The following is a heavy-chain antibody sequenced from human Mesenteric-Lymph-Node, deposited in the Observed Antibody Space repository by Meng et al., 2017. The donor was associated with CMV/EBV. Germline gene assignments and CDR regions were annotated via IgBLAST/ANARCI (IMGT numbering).Heavy chain of an antibody. V-gene: IGHV1-2*02. CDR3: ARAIVGTTTFDY. CDR2: INPDSGAT. Sequence: ASVKVSCKASGYSFTDSFIHWVRQAPGQGLEWMGWINPDSGATKYAQRFQGRVTMTRDTSISTASMELTRLRSDDTAVYFCARAIVGTTTFDYWGQGTLVTVSS. D-gene: IGHD1-26*01. J-gene: IGHJ4*02. CDR1: GYSFTDSF.